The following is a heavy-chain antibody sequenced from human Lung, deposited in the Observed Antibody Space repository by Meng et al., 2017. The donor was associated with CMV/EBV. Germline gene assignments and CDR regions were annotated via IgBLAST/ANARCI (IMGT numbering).Heavy chain of an antibody. CDR3: VVNLGDFSNYASSFDY. D-gene: IGHD4-11*01. CDR2: INPGGST. V-gene: IGHV1-46*01. J-gene: IGHJ4*02. CDR1: GYSFTSYH. Sequence: SVKVSXKASGYSFTSYHMHWVRQAPGQGLEWMGMINPGGSTIYAQKFQGRVTMPRDTSTSTVYMELKSLRSEDTAVYYCVVNLGDFSNYASSFDYWGQGTLVAVSS.